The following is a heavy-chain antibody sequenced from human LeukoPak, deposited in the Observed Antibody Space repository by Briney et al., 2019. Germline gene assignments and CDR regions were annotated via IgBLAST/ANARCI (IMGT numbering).Heavy chain of an antibody. CDR1: GFTFSSYA. Sequence: GGSLRLSCAASGFTFSSYAMSWARQAPGKGLEWVSAISGSGGSTYYADSVKGRFTISRDNSKNTLYLQMNSLRAEDTAVYYCAKDIDSSGYYFSPGYWGQGTLVTVSS. D-gene: IGHD3-22*01. CDR2: ISGSGGST. V-gene: IGHV3-23*01. CDR3: AKDIDSSGYYFSPGY. J-gene: IGHJ4*02.